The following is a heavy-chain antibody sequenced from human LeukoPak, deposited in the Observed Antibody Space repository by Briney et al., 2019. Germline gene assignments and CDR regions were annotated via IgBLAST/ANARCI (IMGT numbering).Heavy chain of an antibody. Sequence: GGSLRLSCAASGFTFSSYAMTWIRQAPGKGLEWVSSISGSGGSTYYADSVKGRFTISRDNSKNTLFLQMNSLRAEDTAVYYCAKGSAASTRRYMDVWGKGTTVTISS. J-gene: IGHJ6*03. CDR1: GFTFSSYA. V-gene: IGHV3-23*01. D-gene: IGHD2-2*01. CDR2: ISGSGGST. CDR3: AKGSAASTRRYMDV.